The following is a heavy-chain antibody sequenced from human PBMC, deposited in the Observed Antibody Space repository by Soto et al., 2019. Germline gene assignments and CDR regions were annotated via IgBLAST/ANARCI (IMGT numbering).Heavy chain of an antibody. D-gene: IGHD1-26*01. CDR1: GGTFSSYA. J-gene: IGHJ6*02. Sequence: QVQLVQSGAEVKKPGSSVKVSCKASGGTFSSYAISWVRQAPGQGLEWMGGIIPIFGTANYAQKFQGRVTITADKSTSTAYIELSRLRSEDTVVDYCARPAVTDRELPFDVYRMDVWGQGTTVTVSS. V-gene: IGHV1-69*06. CDR2: IIPIFGTA. CDR3: ARPAVTDRELPFDVYRMDV.